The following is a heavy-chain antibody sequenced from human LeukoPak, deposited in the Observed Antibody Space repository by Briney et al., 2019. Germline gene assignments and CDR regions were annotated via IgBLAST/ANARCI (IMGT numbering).Heavy chain of an antibody. D-gene: IGHD3-22*01. CDR1: GYSFTSYW. J-gene: IGHJ3*02. Sequence: GESLQISFQRSGYSFTSYWIGWVRRLPGKGLEWLGIIYPGDSDTRYSPSFQGQVTISADKSISTAYLQWSSLKASDTAMYYCARNTMIDDAFDIWGQGTMVTVSS. CDR2: IYPGDSDT. V-gene: IGHV5-51*01. CDR3: ARNTMIDDAFDI.